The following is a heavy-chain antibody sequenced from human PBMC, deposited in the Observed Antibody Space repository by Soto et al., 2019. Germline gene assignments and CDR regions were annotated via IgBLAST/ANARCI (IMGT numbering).Heavy chain of an antibody. J-gene: IGHJ6*02. Sequence: HVHLVQSGAEVKKPGASVKVSCKASAYTFTNYDINWVRQAPGQGLEWMGWISTYTGNTNYAQKLQGRVTMTTDTSTSTAYMELRSLRSDDTAVYYCARGYYYGSGRPTPGGMDVWGQGTTVTVS. D-gene: IGHD3-10*01. CDR2: ISTYTGNT. V-gene: IGHV1-18*01. CDR1: AYTFTNYD. CDR3: ARGYYYGSGRPTPGGMDV.